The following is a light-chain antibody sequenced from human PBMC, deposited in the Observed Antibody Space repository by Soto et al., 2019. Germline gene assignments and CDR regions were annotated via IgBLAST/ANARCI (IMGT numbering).Light chain of an antibody. CDR1: QSISSW. CDR2: KAS. V-gene: IGKV1-5*03. J-gene: IGKJ1*01. Sequence: DIQMTQSPSTLSASVGDRVTITCRASQSISSWLAWYQQKPGKAPKLLINKASSLESGVPSRFSGSGSGTEFTLTISSLQPNDFATYYCQQYKSHRRTFGQATKVDIK. CDR3: QQYKSHRRT.